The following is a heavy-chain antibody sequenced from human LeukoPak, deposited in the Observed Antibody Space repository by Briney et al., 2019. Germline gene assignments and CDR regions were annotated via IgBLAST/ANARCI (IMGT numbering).Heavy chain of an antibody. CDR2: MNPNSGNT. CDR1: GYTFTSYD. D-gene: IGHD3-10*01. J-gene: IGHJ4*02. CDR3: ARDPPRATMVRGAGGDY. Sequence: ASVKVSCTASGYTFTSYDINWVRQATGQGLEWMGWMNPNSGNTGYAQKFQGRVTMTRNTSISTAYMELSSLRSEDTAVYYCARDPPRATMVRGAGGDYWGQGTLVTASS. V-gene: IGHV1-8*01.